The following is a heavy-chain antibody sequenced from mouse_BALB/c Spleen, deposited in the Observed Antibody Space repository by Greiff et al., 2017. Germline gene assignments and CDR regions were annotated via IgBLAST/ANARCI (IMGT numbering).Heavy chain of an antibody. V-gene: IGHV5-12-2*01. J-gene: IGHJ4*01. CDR3: ARHSVVADAMDY. CDR2: ISNGGGST. D-gene: IGHD1-1*01. Sequence: EVKLVESGGGLVQPGGSLKLSCAASGFTFSSYTMSWVRQTPEKRLEWVAYISNGGGSTYYPDTVKGRFTISRDNAKNTLYLQMSSLKSEDTAMYYCARHSVVADAMDYWGQGTSVTVSS. CDR1: GFTFSSYT.